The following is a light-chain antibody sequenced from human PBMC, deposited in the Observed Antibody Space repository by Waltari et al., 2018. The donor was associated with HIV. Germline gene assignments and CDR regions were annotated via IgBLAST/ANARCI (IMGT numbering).Light chain of an antibody. CDR2: RNN. CDR3: YSAADNNWV. J-gene: IGLJ3*02. V-gene: IGLV1-47*01. CDR1: RSNIGSKY. Sequence: QSVLTQPPSASGTPGQRVTISCSGSRSNIGSKYVYWYQQLPGTAPKLLIYRNNQRPSGFPDRFSGSKSGTSASLAISGLRSEDEADYYCYSAADNNWVFGGGTKLTVL.